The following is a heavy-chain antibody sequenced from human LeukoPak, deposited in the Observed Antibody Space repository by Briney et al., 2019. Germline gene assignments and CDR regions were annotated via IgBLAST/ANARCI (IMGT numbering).Heavy chain of an antibody. CDR2: IYYSGST. J-gene: IGHJ3*02. CDR1: GGSISSSSYY. V-gene: IGHV4-39*07. Sequence: SETLSLTCTVSGGSISSSSYYWGWIRQPPGKGLEWIGSIYYSGSTYYNPSLKSRVTISVDTSKNQFSLKLSSVTAADTAVYYCATTTMGDYYDSSGLDAFDIWGQGTMVTVSS. CDR3: ATTTMGDYYDSSGLDAFDI. D-gene: IGHD3-22*01.